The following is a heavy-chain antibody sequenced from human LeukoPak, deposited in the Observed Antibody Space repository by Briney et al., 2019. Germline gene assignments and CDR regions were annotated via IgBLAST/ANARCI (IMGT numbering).Heavy chain of an antibody. D-gene: IGHD5-24*01. J-gene: IGHJ4*02. CDR3: ARAGRDGYNYADY. V-gene: IGHV3-23*01. CDR1: GFTFTSYS. Sequence: GGSLRLSCAASGFTFTSYSMNWVRQAPGKGLEWVSTISGGGGSTYYADSVKGRFTISRDNSKNTLYLQVNSLRAEDTAVYYCARAGRDGYNYADYWGQGTLVTVSS. CDR2: ISGGGGST.